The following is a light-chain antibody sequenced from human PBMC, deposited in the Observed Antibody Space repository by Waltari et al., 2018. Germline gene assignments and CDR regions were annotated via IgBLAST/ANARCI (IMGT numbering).Light chain of an antibody. J-gene: IGLJ3*02. V-gene: IGLV2-14*01. CDR2: DVS. CDR3: SSYTSSSTSWV. Sequence: QSALTPPASVSRSPRPSITISCTATSSHVAGYNYVSWYQQPPGKAPKLMIYDVSKRPSGVSNRFSGSKSGNTASLTISGLQAEDEADYYCSSYTSSSTSWVFGGGTKLTVL. CDR1: SSHVAGYNY.